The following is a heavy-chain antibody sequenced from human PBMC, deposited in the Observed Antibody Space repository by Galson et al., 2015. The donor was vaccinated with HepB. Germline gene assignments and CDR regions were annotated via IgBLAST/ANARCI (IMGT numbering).Heavy chain of an antibody. CDR1: GSNLRNYG. CDR3: AKDRPREMGSGFDP. V-gene: IGHV3-30*02. J-gene: IGHJ5*02. CDR2: TRYDGSIK. Sequence: SLRLSCAVSGSNLRNYGMHWVRQAPGKGLEWVAFTRYDGSIKYYGDSVKGRFTISRDNSKNTLYLQMNSLRAEDMAVYYCAKDRPREMGSGFDPWGQGTLVTVSS. D-gene: IGHD5-24*01.